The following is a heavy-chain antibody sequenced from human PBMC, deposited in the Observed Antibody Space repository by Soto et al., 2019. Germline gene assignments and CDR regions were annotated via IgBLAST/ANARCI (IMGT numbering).Heavy chain of an antibody. CDR2: ISGSGGST. CDR3: AKDTTYYYDSSQNDY. Sequence: EVQLLESGGGLVQPGGSLRLSCAASGFTFSSYAMSWVRQAPGKGLEWVSAISGSGGSTYYADSVKGRFTISRDNSKNTLYLQMTSLRAEDTAVYYCAKDTTYYYDSSQNDYWGQGPLVTVSS. V-gene: IGHV3-23*01. CDR1: GFTFSSYA. D-gene: IGHD3-22*01. J-gene: IGHJ4*02.